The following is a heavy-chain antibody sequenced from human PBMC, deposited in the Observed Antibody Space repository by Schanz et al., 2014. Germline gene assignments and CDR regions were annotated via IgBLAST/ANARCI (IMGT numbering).Heavy chain of an antibody. J-gene: IGHJ3*02. Sequence: EVQLVESGGGLVQPGGSLRLSCAASGFTFSNYCMHWVRQAPGKGLVWVSRIKGDGSRTVYADSVKGRFTISRDNAKNTLYLQMSSLRAEDTAVYYCARSDAFDIWGQGTLGTVSS. CDR2: IKGDGSRT. CDR1: GFTFSNYC. V-gene: IGHV3-74*01. CDR3: ARSDAFDI.